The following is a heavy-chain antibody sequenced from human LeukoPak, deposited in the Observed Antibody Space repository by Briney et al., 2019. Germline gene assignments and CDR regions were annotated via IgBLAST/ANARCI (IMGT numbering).Heavy chain of an antibody. D-gene: IGHD1-26*01. Sequence: GRSLRLSCAASGFTFSSYAMHWVRQAPGKGLEWVAVISYDGSNKYYADSVKGRFTISRDNSKNTLYLQMNSLRAEDTAVYYCARDGPYSGSYWGGYFDYWGQGTLVTVSS. CDR1: GFTFSSYA. V-gene: IGHV3-30*04. J-gene: IGHJ4*02. CDR2: ISYDGSNK. CDR3: ARDGPYSGSYWGGYFDY.